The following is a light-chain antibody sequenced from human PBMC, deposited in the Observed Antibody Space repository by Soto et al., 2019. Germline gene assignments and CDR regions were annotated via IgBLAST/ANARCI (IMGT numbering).Light chain of an antibody. V-gene: IGKV3-11*01. J-gene: IGKJ5*01. CDR1: QSVSSY. Sequence: EVVLTQSPATLSLSPGERAXXXCRASQSVSSYLAWYQQKPGQAPRLLIYDASNRATGIPARFSGSGSGTDFTLTISSLEPEDFAVYYCQQRSNWLFGQGTRLEIK. CDR2: DAS. CDR3: QQRSNWL.